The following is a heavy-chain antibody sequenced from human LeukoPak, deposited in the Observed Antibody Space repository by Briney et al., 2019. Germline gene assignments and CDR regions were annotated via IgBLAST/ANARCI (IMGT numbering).Heavy chain of an antibody. CDR2: FSGDGITT. CDR3: AIEGMPHAFNI. J-gene: IGHJ3*02. Sequence: GGSLRLSCAASGFTFSNYAMSWVRQAPGKGLEWVSFFSGDGITTYYADSVKGRFTISRDNSKNTLYLQMNSLRAEDTAIYYCAIEGMPHAFNIWGQGTMVTVSS. CDR1: GFTFSNYA. D-gene: IGHD2-2*01. V-gene: IGHV3-23*01.